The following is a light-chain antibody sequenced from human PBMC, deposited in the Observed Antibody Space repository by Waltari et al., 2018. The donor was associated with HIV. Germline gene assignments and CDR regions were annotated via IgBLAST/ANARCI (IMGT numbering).Light chain of an antibody. V-gene: IGLV2-8*01. J-gene: IGLJ2*01. Sequence: QSALTQPPSASGSPGQRVTISHTGTTSDVGGYNYVTWYQQHPGKAPKLMIYEVIKRPAGLPDRFSGSGAGNTASLTVSGLQAEDEADYYCSSYTGSDNVVFGGGTKLTVL. CDR2: EVI. CDR3: SSYTGSDNVV. CDR1: TSDVGGYNY.